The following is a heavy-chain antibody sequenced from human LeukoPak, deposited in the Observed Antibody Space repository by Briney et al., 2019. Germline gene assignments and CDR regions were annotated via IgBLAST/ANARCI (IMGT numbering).Heavy chain of an antibody. V-gene: IGHV3-74*01. CDR1: GFTFSSYW. D-gene: IGHD3-10*01. CDR2: INEDGSFK. CDR3: ASGLWFGEWRIDY. Sequence: QTGGSLRLSCAASGFTFSSYWMHWVRQVPGKGLVWVSRINEDGSFKSYADSVKGRFTISRDNAKNSLYLQMNSLRAEDTAVYYCASGLWFGEWRIDYWGQGTLVTVSS. J-gene: IGHJ4*02.